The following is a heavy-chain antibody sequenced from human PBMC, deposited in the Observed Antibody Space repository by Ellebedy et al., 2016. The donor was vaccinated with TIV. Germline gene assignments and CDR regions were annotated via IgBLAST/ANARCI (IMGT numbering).Heavy chain of an antibody. J-gene: IGHJ4*02. CDR3: AGRGY. CDR1: GFTFSNHY. V-gene: IGHV3-11*04. CDR2: ITSSGSHM. Sequence: GESLKISXEASGFTFSNHYMSWVRQAPGKGLEWVSYITSSGSHMYYADSVKGRFTISRDNAKNSLYLQMNSLRAEDTAVYYCAGRGYWGQGTLVTVSS.